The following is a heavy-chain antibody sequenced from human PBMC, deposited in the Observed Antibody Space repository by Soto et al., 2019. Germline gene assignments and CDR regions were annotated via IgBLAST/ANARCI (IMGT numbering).Heavy chain of an antibody. Sequence: GGSLRLSCAASGFTFDDYAMHWVRQAPGRGLEWVSGISWNSGSIGYADSVKGRFTISRDNAKNSLYLQMNSLRAEDTALYYCAKDFGYRVATIDYWGQGTLVTVSS. J-gene: IGHJ4*02. V-gene: IGHV3-9*01. D-gene: IGHD5-12*01. CDR1: GFTFDDYA. CDR3: AKDFGYRVATIDY. CDR2: ISWNSGSI.